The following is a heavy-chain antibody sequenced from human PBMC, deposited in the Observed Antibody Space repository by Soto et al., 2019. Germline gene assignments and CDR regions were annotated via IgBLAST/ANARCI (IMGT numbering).Heavy chain of an antibody. J-gene: IGHJ4*02. D-gene: IGHD2-15*01. CDR2: ISPASTYI. CDR1: GLNFEKCS. Sequence: SLRLSCAASGLNFEKCSMNWVRQPPGKGPEWLASISPASTYIRYADSVKGRFTISRDNARNSLSLQMMSLRADDTAMYFCAADTGDIEVVPATTWGQGTLATVSS. V-gene: IGHV3-21*04. CDR3: AADTGDIEVVPATT.